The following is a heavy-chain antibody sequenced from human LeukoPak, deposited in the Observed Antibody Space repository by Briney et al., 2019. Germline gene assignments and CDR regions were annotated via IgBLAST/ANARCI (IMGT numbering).Heavy chain of an antibody. J-gene: IGHJ6*02. CDR3: ARGKYYDFWSGYYNGFYGMDV. CDR2: IIPIFGTA. Sequence: SVKVSCKASGYTFTSYDINWVRQAPGQGLEWMGGIIPIFGTANYAQKFQGRVTITADESTSTAYMELSSLRSEDTAVYYCARGKYYDFWSGYYNGFYGMDVWGQGTTVTVSS. D-gene: IGHD3-3*01. V-gene: IGHV1-69*13. CDR1: GYTFTSYD.